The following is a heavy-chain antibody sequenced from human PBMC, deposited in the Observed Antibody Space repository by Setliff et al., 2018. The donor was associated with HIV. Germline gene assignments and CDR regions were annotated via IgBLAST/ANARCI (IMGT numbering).Heavy chain of an antibody. CDR1: GGTFSGYY. CDR2: MYYSGST. Sequence: SQTLSLTCAVYGGTFSGYYWSWIRQPPGKGLEWIGSMYYSGSTNYNPSLKSRVTISVDTSKNQFSLKLSSVTAADTAVYYCARGVVIQLWSFDYWGQGSLVTVSS. J-gene: IGHJ4*02. D-gene: IGHD5-18*01. V-gene: IGHV4-34*01. CDR3: ARGVVIQLWSFDY.